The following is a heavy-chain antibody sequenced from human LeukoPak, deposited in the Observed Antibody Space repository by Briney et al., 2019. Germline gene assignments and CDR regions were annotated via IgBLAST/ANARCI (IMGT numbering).Heavy chain of an antibody. Sequence: GASVKVSCTASGYTFTIYAMHWVRQAPGQRLEWMGWMNAGNGNTKYSQKFQGRVTITTDTSANTAYMELSSLRSEDTAVYYCAREVARDTIFGVTGNWCDPWGQGTLVTVSS. CDR2: MNAGNGNT. V-gene: IGHV1-3*01. CDR3: AREVARDTIFGVTGNWCDP. J-gene: IGHJ5*02. CDR1: GYTFTIYA. D-gene: IGHD3-3*01.